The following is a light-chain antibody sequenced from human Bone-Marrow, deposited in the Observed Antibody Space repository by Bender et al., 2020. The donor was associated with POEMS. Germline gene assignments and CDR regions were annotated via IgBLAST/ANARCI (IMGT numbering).Light chain of an antibody. Sequence: DEVTQPPSVSVSPGQTASITCSGHKLGDKYVSWYQQKPGQSPVLVVYQDNKRPSGIPERFSGSNSGNTATLTISRVEAGDEADYYCHVWDRTSDRPVFGAGTKVTV. V-gene: IGLV3-1*01. J-gene: IGLJ1*01. CDR3: HVWDRTSDRPV. CDR1: KLGDKY. CDR2: QDN.